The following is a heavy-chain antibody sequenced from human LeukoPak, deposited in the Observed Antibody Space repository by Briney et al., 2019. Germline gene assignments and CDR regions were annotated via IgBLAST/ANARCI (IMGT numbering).Heavy chain of an antibody. CDR2: IYHSGST. V-gene: IGHV4-30-2*01. Sequence: SETLSLTCAVSGGSISSGGYSWRWIRQPPGKGLEWIGYIYHSGSTYYNPSLKSRVTISVDRSKNQFSLKLSSVTAADTAVYYCARGLESIAAENWFDPWGQGTLVTVSS. CDR3: ARGLESIAAENWFDP. CDR1: GGSISSGGYS. J-gene: IGHJ5*02. D-gene: IGHD6-13*01.